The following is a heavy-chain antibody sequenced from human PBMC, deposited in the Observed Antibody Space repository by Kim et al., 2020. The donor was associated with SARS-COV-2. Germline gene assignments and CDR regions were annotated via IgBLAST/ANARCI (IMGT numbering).Heavy chain of an antibody. CDR3: AKSSVLLWFREFLHFDY. CDR2: ISGSGGST. D-gene: IGHD3-10*01. J-gene: IGHJ4*02. CDR1: GFTFSSYA. V-gene: IGHV3-23*01. Sequence: GGSLRLSCAASGFTFSSYAMSWVRQAPGKGLEWVSAISGSGGSTYYADSVKGRFTISRDNSKNTLYLQMNSLRAEDTAVYYCAKSSVLLWFREFLHFDYWGQGTLVTVSS.